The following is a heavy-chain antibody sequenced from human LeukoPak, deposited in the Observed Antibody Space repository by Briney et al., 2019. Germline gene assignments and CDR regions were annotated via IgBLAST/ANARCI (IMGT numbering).Heavy chain of an antibody. V-gene: IGHV1-18*01. CDR3: ARRGGNYYIDY. CDR1: GYTFTSYG. J-gene: IGHJ4*02. CDR2: ISAYNGNT. D-gene: IGHD4-23*01. Sequence: ASVKVSCKASGYTFTSYGINWVRQAPGQGLEWMGWISAYNGNTNYAQNLQGRITMTADTSTGTAYMELRSLRSDDTAVYYCARRGGNYYIDYWGQGTLVTVSS.